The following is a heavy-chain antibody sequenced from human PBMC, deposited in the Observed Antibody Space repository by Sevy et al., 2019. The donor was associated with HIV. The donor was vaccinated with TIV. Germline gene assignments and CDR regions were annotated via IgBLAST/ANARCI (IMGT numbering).Heavy chain of an antibody. Sequence: GGSLRLSCAASGFTFSSYSMNWVRQAPGKGLEWVSYIRSSSSTIYYADSVKGRFTISRDNAKNSLYLQMNSLRVEDTAVYYCARDIYYDSSGYGYWGQGTLVTVSS. CDR1: GFTFSSYS. CDR3: ARDIYYDSSGYGY. D-gene: IGHD3-22*01. V-gene: IGHV3-48*01. CDR2: IRSSSSTI. J-gene: IGHJ4*02.